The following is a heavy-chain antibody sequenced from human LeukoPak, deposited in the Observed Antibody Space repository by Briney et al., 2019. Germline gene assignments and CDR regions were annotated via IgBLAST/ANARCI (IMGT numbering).Heavy chain of an antibody. Sequence: HPGGSLRLSCAASGFTVSSNYMSWVRHAPGKGLEWVSYISSSSSTIYYADSVKGRFTISRDNAKNSLYLQMNSLRAEDTAVYYCARDSTGNDYWGQGTLVTVSS. CDR2: ISSSSSTI. CDR1: GFTVSSNY. CDR3: ARDSTGNDY. J-gene: IGHJ4*02. D-gene: IGHD1-14*01. V-gene: IGHV3-48*01.